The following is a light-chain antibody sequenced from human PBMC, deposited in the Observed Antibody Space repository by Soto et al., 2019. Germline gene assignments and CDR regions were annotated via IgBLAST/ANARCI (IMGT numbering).Light chain of an antibody. V-gene: IGLV2-11*01. CDR1: RSDVGNYDY. J-gene: IGLJ1*01. CDR3: CSYSGSYSYV. CDR2: DVS. Sequence: QSALTQPRSVSGSPGQSVTISCTGTRSDVGNYDYVSWHQQYPGKAPKLMIYDVSKRPSGVPDRFSGSKSGNTASLTISGLQTEDEADYYCCSYSGSYSYVFGTGTKVTVL.